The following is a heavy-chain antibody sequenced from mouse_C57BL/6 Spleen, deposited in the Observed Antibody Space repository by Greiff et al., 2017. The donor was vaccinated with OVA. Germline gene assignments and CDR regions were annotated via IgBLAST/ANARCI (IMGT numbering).Heavy chain of an antibody. J-gene: IGHJ4*01. CDR2: IDPNSGGT. Sequence: VQLQQPGAELVKPGASVKLSCKASGYTFTSYWMHWVKQRPGRGLEWIGRIDPNSGGTKYNEKFKSKAALTVDKPSSTAYMQLSSLTSEDSAVYYCASQHYYGSSYGYAMDYWGQGTSVTVSS. D-gene: IGHD1-1*01. CDR3: ASQHYYGSSYGYAMDY. V-gene: IGHV1-72*01. CDR1: GYTFTSYW.